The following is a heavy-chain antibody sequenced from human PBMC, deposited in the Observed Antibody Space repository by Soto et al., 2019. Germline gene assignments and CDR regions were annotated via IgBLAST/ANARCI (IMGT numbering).Heavy chain of an antibody. J-gene: IGHJ4*02. V-gene: IGHV4-39*01. CDR3: ARHRIAVAGPLDY. CDR1: GGAIRNSIYY. Sequence: PSETLSLTCTVSGGAIRNSIYYWGWIRQPPGKGLEWIGTIYYDGSVAYSPSLKSRVTLSVDTSRNHFSVKINSVTAADTAVYFRARHRIAVAGPLDYWGQGTLVTVSS. D-gene: IGHD6-19*01. CDR2: IYYDGSV.